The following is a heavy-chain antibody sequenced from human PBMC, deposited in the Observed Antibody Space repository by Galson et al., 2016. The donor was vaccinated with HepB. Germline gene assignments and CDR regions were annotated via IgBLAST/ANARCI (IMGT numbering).Heavy chain of an antibody. CDR1: GFNFNSHA. J-gene: IGHJ4*02. Sequence: SLRLSCAASGFNFNSHAMHWVRQAPGKGLEWLAIVSYDGITAHYAESVKGRFTISRDNSKSILYLQMDSLTAADTAVYYCARTPLRATIGPATRTLDYWGQGTLVTVSP. D-gene: IGHD2-2*01. CDR2: VSYDGITA. V-gene: IGHV3-30*03. CDR3: ARTPLRATIGPATRTLDY.